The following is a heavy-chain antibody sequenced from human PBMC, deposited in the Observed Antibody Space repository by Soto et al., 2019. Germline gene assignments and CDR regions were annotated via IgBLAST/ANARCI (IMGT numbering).Heavy chain of an antibody. CDR3: ARGFGGWDLDDY. V-gene: IGHV1-3*01. Sequence: QVQLVQSGAEVKKPGASVKVSCKASGYSFSSYVMHWVRQAPGQRLEWMGWINAGNDDTKYSQKVQGRVTITRDTAANTVYMELRSLRSEDTAVYYCARGFGGWDLDDYWGQGTLVTVSS. CDR2: INAGNDDT. D-gene: IGHD1-26*01. J-gene: IGHJ4*02. CDR1: GYSFSSYV.